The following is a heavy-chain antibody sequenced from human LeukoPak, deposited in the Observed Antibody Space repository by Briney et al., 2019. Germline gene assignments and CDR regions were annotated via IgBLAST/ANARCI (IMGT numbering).Heavy chain of an antibody. J-gene: IGHJ4*02. D-gene: IGHD3-22*01. Sequence: PRGESLKISCAASGFIFSNYGIHWVRQAPGKGLEWVAFIRYDASDKYYADSVKGRFTISRDNSKNKVYLQMNSLRAEDMALYYCAKDGDYYDSSGYIDYWGQGTLVTVSS. CDR3: AKDGDYYDSSGYIDY. CDR2: IRYDASDK. CDR1: GFIFSNYG. V-gene: IGHV3-30*02.